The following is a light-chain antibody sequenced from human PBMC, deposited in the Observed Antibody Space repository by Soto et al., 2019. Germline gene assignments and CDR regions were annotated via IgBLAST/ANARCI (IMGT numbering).Light chain of an antibody. CDR1: SSNIGAGYH. J-gene: IGLJ1*01. V-gene: IGLV1-40*01. CDR3: AGWDGSLKGFV. CDR2: GDS. Sequence: QSVLTQPPSVSGAPGQRVTISCTGSSSNIGAGYHVHWYQQLPGAAPKLLIFGDSNRPSGVPDRFSGSKSGTSASLAITGLQADDEADYFCAGWDGSLKGFVFGTGTKVTVL.